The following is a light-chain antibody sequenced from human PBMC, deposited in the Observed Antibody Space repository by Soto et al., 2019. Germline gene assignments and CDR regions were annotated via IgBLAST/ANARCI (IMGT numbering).Light chain of an antibody. CDR2: DAS. CDR3: QQRSNWPPFT. Sequence: ILMTQSPATLSVSPGERATLSCRASQSVSSYLAWYQQKPGQAPRLLIYDASNRATGIPARFSGSGSGTDFTLTISSLEPEDFAVYYCQQRSNWPPFTFGPGTKVDI. V-gene: IGKV3-11*01. J-gene: IGKJ3*01. CDR1: QSVSSY.